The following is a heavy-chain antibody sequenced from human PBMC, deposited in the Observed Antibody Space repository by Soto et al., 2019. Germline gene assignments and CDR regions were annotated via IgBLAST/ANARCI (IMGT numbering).Heavy chain of an antibody. V-gene: IGHV3-30*18. CDR3: AKDRDGAFDY. D-gene: IGHD3-10*01. CDR2: ISYDGSNK. J-gene: IGHJ4*02. CDR1: GFTFSSYG. Sequence: VQLVESGGGLVQPGGSLRLSCAASGFTFSSYGMHWVRQAPGKGLEWVAVISYDGSNKYYADSVKGRFTISRDNSKNTLYLQMNSLRAEDTAVYYCAKDRDGAFDYWGQGTLVTVSS.